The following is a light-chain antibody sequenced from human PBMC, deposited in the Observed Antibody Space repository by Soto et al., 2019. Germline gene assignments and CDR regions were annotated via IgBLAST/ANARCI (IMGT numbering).Light chain of an antibody. CDR1: SSDVGGYNY. CDR2: EVI. Sequence: QSALTQPPSASGSPGQSVTVSCTGTSSDVGGYNYVSWYQQHPGKAPKLIIYEVIKRPSGVPDRFSGSKSVNTASLTVSGLQAEDEADYYCSSYAGSNNLLFGGGTKLSVL. V-gene: IGLV2-8*01. J-gene: IGLJ2*01. CDR3: SSYAGSNNLL.